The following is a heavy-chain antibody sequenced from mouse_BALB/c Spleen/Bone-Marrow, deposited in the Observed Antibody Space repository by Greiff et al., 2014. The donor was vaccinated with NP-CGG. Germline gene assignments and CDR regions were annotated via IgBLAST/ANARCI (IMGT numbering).Heavy chain of an antibody. CDR2: IRNKANGYTT. D-gene: IGHD2-3*01. J-gene: IGHJ2*01. CDR1: GFTFTDYY. V-gene: IGHV7-3*02. Sequence: EVQGVESGGGLVQPGGSLRLSCATSGFTFTDYYMSWVRQPPGKALEWLGFIRNKANGYTTEYSAPVKGRFTISRDNSQSILYLQMNTLRAEDSATYYCARDRGLLRFDYWGQGTTLTVSS. CDR3: ARDRGLLRFDY.